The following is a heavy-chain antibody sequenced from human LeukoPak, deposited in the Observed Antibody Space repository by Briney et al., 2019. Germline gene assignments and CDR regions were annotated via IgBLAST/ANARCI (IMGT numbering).Heavy chain of an antibody. V-gene: IGHV3-21*01. CDR1: GFTFSSYS. Sequence: GGSLRLSCAASGFTFSSYSMIWVRQAPGKGLEWVSYISISSSSIYYADSRKVRITISRDNAKNSLYLQMNSLRAADTAVYYCARESFHGSGATKYDCWGQGPLVTVSS. J-gene: IGHJ4*02. D-gene: IGHD3-10*01. CDR3: ARESFHGSGATKYDC. CDR2: ISISSSSI.